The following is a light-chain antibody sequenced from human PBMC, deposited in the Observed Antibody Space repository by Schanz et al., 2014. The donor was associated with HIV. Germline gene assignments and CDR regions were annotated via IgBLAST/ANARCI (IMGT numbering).Light chain of an antibody. CDR3: GSYSSGDSHWV. V-gene: IGLV2-14*03. CDR2: DVH. CDR1: SSHFGRFNR. Sequence: QSALAQPASVSWSPGQSVTISCTGISSHFGRFNRAPWHQQPPGKAPKLIIFDVHNRPSGVSWRFSASKSGNTASLTISGLQAEDEADYYCGSYSSGDSHWVFGGGTKLTVL. J-gene: IGLJ3*02.